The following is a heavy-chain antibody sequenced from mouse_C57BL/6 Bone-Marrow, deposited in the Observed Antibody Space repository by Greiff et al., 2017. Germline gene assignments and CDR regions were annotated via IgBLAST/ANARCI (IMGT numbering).Heavy chain of an antibody. CDR3: ARGIIYYGSSYPYWYFDV. V-gene: IGHV3-8*01. J-gene: IGHJ1*03. D-gene: IGHD1-1*01. Sequence: EVKLVESGPGLAKPSQTLSLTCSVTGYSITSDYWNWIRKFPGNKLEYMGYISYSGSTYYNPSLKSRISITRDTSKNQYYLQLNSVTTEDTATYYCARGIIYYGSSYPYWYFDVWGTGTTVTVSS. CDR2: ISYSGST. CDR1: GYSITSDY.